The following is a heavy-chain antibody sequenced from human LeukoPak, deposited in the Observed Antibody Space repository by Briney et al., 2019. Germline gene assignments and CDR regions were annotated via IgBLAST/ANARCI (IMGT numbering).Heavy chain of an antibody. CDR1: GFTFSTYG. Sequence: PGGSLRLSCVASGFTFSTYGMHWVRQAPGKGLEWVSFIGYEGVHKYYADTVKGRFTISKDNSKATLYLQMNSLRPEDTAVYYCAKDLHGGYSSDYWGQGTLVTVFS. CDR2: IGYEGVHK. CDR3: AKDLHGGYSSDY. D-gene: IGHD4-23*01. V-gene: IGHV3-30*02. J-gene: IGHJ4*02.